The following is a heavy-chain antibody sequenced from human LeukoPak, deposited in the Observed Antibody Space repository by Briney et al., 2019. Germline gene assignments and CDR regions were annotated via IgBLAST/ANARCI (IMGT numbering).Heavy chain of an antibody. V-gene: IGHV5-51*01. D-gene: IGHD6-13*01. CDR3: ARQKVHGITAPSPAISYYYYYMDV. Sequence: PGESLKISCKGSGYSFTSYWIGWVRQMPGKGLEWMGIIYPGDSDTRYSPSFQGQVTISADKSISTVYLQWSSLKASDTAMYYCARQKVHGITAPSPAISYYYYYMDVWGKGTTVTISS. CDR1: GYSFTSYW. CDR2: IYPGDSDT. J-gene: IGHJ6*03.